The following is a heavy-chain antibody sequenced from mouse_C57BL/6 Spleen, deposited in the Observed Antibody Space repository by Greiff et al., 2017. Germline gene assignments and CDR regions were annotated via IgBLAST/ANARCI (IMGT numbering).Heavy chain of an antibody. CDR2: ISYDGSN. CDR1: GSSITRGYY. D-gene: IGHD2-10*02. CDR3: ASGYGNWFAD. J-gene: IGHJ3*01. Sequence: EVKVEESGPGLVKPSQSLSFTCSVTGSSITRGYYWNWIRQFPGNKLEWMGYISYDGSNNYNPSLKNRISITRDPSKNQFFLKLNSGTTEDTATDYCASGYGNWFADWGQRTLVTVSA. V-gene: IGHV3-6*01.